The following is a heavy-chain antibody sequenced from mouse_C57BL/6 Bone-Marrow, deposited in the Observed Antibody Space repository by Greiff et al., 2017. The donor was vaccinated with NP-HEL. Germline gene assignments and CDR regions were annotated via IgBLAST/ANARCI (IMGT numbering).Heavy chain of an antibody. J-gene: IGHJ3*01. CDR3: ARRGYDYDEFAY. CDR1: GYTFTSYW. CDR2: IDPSDSYT. V-gene: IGHV1-50*01. Sequence: VQLQQPGAELVKPGASVKLSCKASGYTFTSYWMQWVKQRPGQGLEWIGEIDPSDSYTNYNQKFKGKATVTVDTSSRTAYMQLSSLTSEDSAVYYCARRGYDYDEFAYWGQGTLVTVSA. D-gene: IGHD2-4*01.